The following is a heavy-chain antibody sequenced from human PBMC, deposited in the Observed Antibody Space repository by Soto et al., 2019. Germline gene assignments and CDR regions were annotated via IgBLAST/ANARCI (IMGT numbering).Heavy chain of an antibody. CDR1: GGSFSGYY. CDR2: INHSGST. CDR3: ARGRGAYYYYYYMDV. V-gene: IGHV4-34*01. Sequence: SETLSLTCAVYGGSFSGYYWSWIRQPPGKGLEWIGEINHSGSTNYNPSLKSRVTISVDTSKNQFSLKLSSVTAADMVVYYCARGRGAYYYYYYMDVWGKGTTVTVSS. J-gene: IGHJ6*03. D-gene: IGHD3-10*01.